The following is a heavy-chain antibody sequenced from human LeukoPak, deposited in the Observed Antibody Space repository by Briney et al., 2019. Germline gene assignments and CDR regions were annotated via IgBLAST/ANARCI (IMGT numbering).Heavy chain of an antibody. J-gene: IGHJ6*02. V-gene: IGHV4-30-4*01. Sequence: SQTLSLTCTVSGGSISSGDYYWSWIRQPPGKGLEWIGYFYYSGSTYYNPSLKSRVTISVDTSKNQFSLKLSSVTAADTAVYYCARHSPRATLYYYYYGMDVWGQGTTVTVSS. CDR1: GGSISSGDYY. CDR2: FYYSGST. CDR3: ARHSPRATLYYYYYGMDV.